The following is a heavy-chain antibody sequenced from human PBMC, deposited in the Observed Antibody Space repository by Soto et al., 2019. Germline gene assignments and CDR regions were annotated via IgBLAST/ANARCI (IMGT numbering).Heavy chain of an antibody. CDR1: GYTFTSYG. CDR2: ISAYNGNT. D-gene: IGHD1-26*01. V-gene: IGHV1-18*01. Sequence: ASVKVSCKASGYTFTSYGISWVRQAPGQGLEWMGWISAYNGNTNYAQKLQGRVTMTTDTSTSTAYMELRSLRSDDTAVYYCASGSMGGFQYYYYYSGMDVWAQGTTLTISS. CDR3: ASGSMGGFQYYYYYSGMDV. J-gene: IGHJ6*02.